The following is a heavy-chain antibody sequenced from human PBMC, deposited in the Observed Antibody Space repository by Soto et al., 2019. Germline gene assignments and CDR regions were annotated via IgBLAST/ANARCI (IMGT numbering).Heavy chain of an antibody. CDR3: ARGSLRGLYYYYYYMDV. CDR1: GGSFSGYY. V-gene: IGHV4-34*01. CDR2: INHSGST. Sequence: SETLSLTCAVYGGSFSGYYWSWIRQPPGKGLEWIGEINHSGSTNYNPSLKSRVTISVDTSKNQFSLKLSSVTAADTAVYYCARGSLRGLYYYYYYMDVWGKGTTVTVSS. J-gene: IGHJ6*03.